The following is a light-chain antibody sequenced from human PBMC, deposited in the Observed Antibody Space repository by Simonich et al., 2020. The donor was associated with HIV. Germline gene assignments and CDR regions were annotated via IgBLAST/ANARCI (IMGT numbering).Light chain of an antibody. CDR1: QSISDW. J-gene: IGKJ4*01. CDR3: QQYNSYSMLT. CDR2: KAS. V-gene: IGKV1-5*03. Sequence: IQMTQSPSTLSASVGDRVTITCRASQSISDWLAWYQQKPGKAPKLLIYKASSLESWVPSRFSGSGSGTEFTLTISSLQPDDFATYYCQQYNSYSMLTFGGGTKVEIK.